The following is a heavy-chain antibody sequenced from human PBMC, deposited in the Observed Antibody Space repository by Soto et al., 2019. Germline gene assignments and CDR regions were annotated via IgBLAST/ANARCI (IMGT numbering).Heavy chain of an antibody. CDR2: IYYTGNT. D-gene: IGHD3-22*01. CDR1: GASISGGDYY. CDR3: ARATYDSSTYYLDY. Sequence: QVQLQESGPGLVKPSQTLSLTCTVSGASISGGDYYWTWIRQPPGKGLEWIGSIYYTGNTYSNPSLESRLSISVDPSNNQFALRLTSVTAPDTAIYYCARATYDSSTYYLDYWRQGTLVTVSS. V-gene: IGHV4-30-4*01. J-gene: IGHJ4*02.